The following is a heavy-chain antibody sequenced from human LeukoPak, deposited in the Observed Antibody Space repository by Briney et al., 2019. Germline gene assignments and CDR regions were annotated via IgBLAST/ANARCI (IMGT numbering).Heavy chain of an antibody. D-gene: IGHD3-22*01. Sequence: GGSLRLSCAASGFTFSTYWMHWVRQAPGKGLVWVSGINSDGRMTRYAESVKGRFTISRDNAKNTLYLQMSSLRAEDTAVYYCARVGSTDSPHAFDIWGQGTTVTVSS. J-gene: IGHJ3*02. V-gene: IGHV3-74*01. CDR1: GFTFSTYW. CDR3: ARVGSTDSPHAFDI. CDR2: INSDGRMT.